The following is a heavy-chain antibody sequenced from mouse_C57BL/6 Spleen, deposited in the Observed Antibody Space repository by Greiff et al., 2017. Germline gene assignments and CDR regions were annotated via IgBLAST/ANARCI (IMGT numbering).Heavy chain of an antibody. CDR3: TRLGGYGAWFAY. J-gene: IGHJ3*01. CDR2: IDPETGGT. Sequence: VQLQQSGAELVRPGASVTLSCKASGYTFTDYEMHWVKQTPVHGLEWIGAIDPETGGTAYNQKFKGKAILTADKSSSTAYMELRSLTSEDSAVYYCTRLGGYGAWFAYWGQGTLVTVSA. CDR1: GYTFTDYE. V-gene: IGHV1-15*01. D-gene: IGHD2-2*01.